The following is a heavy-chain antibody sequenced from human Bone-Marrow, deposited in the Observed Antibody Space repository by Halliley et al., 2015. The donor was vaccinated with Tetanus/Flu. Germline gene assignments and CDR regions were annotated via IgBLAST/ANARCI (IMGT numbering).Heavy chain of an antibody. V-gene: IGHV3-30-3*01. J-gene: IGHJ4*02. Sequence: ISFDGNTKYSADSVKGRFTISRDNSKNTLYLQMNSLRAEDTAVYFCATEGDDGFWSGYLDYWGQGTLVTVSS. D-gene: IGHD3-3*01. CDR2: ISFDGNTK. CDR3: ATEGDDGFWSGYLDY.